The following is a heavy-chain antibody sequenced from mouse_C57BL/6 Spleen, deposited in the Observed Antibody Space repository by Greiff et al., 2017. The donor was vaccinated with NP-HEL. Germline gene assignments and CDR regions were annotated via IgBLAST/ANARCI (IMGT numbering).Heavy chain of an antibody. CDR1: GYTFTSYW. CDR2: IDPNSGGT. Sequence: QVQLKQPGAELVKPGASVKLSCKASGYTFTSYWMHWVKQRPGRGLEWIGRIDPNSGGTKYNEKFKSKATLTVDKPSSTAYMQLSSLTSEDSAVYYCVRSWGGSSYVEYFDYWGQGTTLTVSS. D-gene: IGHD1-1*01. J-gene: IGHJ2*01. V-gene: IGHV1-72*01. CDR3: VRSWGGSSYVEYFDY.